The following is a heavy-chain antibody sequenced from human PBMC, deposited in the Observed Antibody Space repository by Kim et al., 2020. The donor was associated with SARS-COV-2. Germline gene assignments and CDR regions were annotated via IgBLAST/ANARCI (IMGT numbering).Heavy chain of an antibody. CDR3: AKSLDDYGGVFDY. J-gene: IGHJ4*02. D-gene: IGHD4-17*01. CDR1: RFTFSSYA. Sequence: GGSLRLSCAASRFTFSSYAMSWVRQAPGKGLEWVSAISGSGGGTNNADSVEGRFTISRDNSKNTLYLQMNSLRVEDTAVYYCAKSLDDYGGVFDYWGQGTLVTVSS. V-gene: IGHV3-23*01. CDR2: ISGSGGGT.